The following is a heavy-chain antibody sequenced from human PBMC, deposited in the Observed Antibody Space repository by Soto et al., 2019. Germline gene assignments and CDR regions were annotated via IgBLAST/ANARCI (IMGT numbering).Heavy chain of an antibody. CDR1: GFTFSGSA. V-gene: IGHV3-73*02. J-gene: IGHJ4*02. CDR2: IRSRANNYAT. D-gene: IGHD4-17*01. Sequence: EVQLVESGGGLVQPGGSLKLSCAASGFTFSGSAMHWVRQASGKGLEWVGRIRSRANNYATPYAASVKGRFTISRDDSENTAYLQMNSLTTEDTAVYYCTKQIYGGNSWGQGTLFTVSS. CDR3: TKQIYGGNS.